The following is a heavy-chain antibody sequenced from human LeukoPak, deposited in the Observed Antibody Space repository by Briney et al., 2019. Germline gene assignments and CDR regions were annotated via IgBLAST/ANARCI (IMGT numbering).Heavy chain of an antibody. D-gene: IGHD2-2*02. V-gene: IGHV4-59*06. CDR3: ARNYCSSTSCYTNWFDP. Sequence: SETLSLTCTVSGGSISSYYWSWIRQPPGKGLEWIGYIYYSGSTYYNPSLKSRVTIPVDTSKNQFSLKLSSVTAADTAVYYCARNYCSSTSCYTNWFDPWGQGTLVTVSS. CDR1: GGSISSYY. J-gene: IGHJ5*02. CDR2: IYYSGST.